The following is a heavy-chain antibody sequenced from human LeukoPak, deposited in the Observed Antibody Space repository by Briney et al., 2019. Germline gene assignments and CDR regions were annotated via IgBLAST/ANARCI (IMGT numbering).Heavy chain of an antibody. CDR2: IYYSGST. CDR1: GGSFSGYY. D-gene: IGHD3-10*01. Sequence: PSETLSLTCAVYGGSFSGYYWSWIRQPPGKGLEWIGYIYYSGSTNYNPSLKSRVTISVDTSKNQFSLKLSSVTAADTAVYYCARSQRRGGLGLGSGSPSRFYYYYYMDVWGKGTTVTISS. V-gene: IGHV4-59*01. CDR3: ARSQRRGGLGLGSGSPSRFYYYYYMDV. J-gene: IGHJ6*03.